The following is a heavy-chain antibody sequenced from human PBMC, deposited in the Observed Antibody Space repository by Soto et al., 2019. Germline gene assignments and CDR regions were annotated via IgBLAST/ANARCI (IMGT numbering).Heavy chain of an antibody. CDR1: GGSISSSNW. CDR2: IYHGGST. CDR3: ARAGVGYSSSWYDYYYYGMDV. V-gene: IGHV4-4*02. Sequence: PSETLSLTCAVSGGSISSSNWWSWVRQPPGKGLEWIGEIYHGGSTNYNPSLKSRVTISVDKSKNQFSLKLSSVTAADTAVYYCARAGVGYSSSWYDYYYYGMDVWGQGTTVTVSS. D-gene: IGHD6-13*01. J-gene: IGHJ6*02.